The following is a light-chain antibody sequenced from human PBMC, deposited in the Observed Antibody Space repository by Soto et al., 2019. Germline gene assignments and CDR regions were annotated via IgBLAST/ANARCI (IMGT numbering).Light chain of an antibody. J-gene: IGLJ1*01. Sequence: QSALTQPASVSGSPGQSITISCTGGSSDVGLYDFVSWYQQHPGKAPKLLIYEVTYRPSGVSSRFSGSKSGNTASLTISGLQPEDEADYYCNSYTRFSTYVFGTGTKLTVL. CDR1: SSDVGLYDF. CDR2: EVT. CDR3: NSYTRFSTYV. V-gene: IGLV2-14*01.